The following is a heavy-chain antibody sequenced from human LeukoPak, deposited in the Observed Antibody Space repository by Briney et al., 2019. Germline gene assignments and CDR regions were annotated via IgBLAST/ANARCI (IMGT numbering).Heavy chain of an antibody. V-gene: IGHV3-48*04. J-gene: IGHJ4*02. CDR2: ISSSGSTI. CDR3: AREAITMVRGVKGIDY. D-gene: IGHD3-10*01. Sequence: GSLRLSCAASGFTFSSYSMNWVRQAPGKGLEWVSYISSSGSTIYYADSVKGRFTISRDNAKNSLYLQMNSLRAEDTAVYYCAREAITMVRGVKGIDYWGQGTLVTVSS. CDR1: GFTFSSYS.